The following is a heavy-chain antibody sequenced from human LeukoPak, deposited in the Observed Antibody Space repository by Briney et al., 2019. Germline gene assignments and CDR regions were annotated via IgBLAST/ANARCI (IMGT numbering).Heavy chain of an antibody. CDR2: ISYDGSNK. CDR1: GFTFSSYG. J-gene: IGHJ4*02. CDR3: AREMPTTETFDY. V-gene: IGHV3-30*19. Sequence: GGSLRLSCAASGFTFSSYGMHWVRQAPGKGLEWVAVISYDGSNKYYADSVKGRFTISRDNSKNTLYLQMSSLRAEDTAVYYCAREMPTTETFDYWGQGTLVTVSS. D-gene: IGHD1-1*01.